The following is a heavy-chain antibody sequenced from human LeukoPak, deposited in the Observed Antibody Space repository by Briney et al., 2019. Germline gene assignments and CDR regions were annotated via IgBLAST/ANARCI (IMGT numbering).Heavy chain of an antibody. J-gene: IGHJ6*03. CDR3: ARGFFRYYDFWSGYNYYYMDV. CDR2: IYYSGST. CDR1: GGSISSSSYY. Sequence: SETLSLTCTVSGGSISSSSYYWGWIRQPPGKGLEWIGSIYYSGSTYYNPSLKSRVTISVDTSKNQFSLKLSSVTAADTAVYYCARGFFRYYDFWSGYNYYYMDVWGKGTTVTVSS. V-gene: IGHV4-39*01. D-gene: IGHD3-3*01.